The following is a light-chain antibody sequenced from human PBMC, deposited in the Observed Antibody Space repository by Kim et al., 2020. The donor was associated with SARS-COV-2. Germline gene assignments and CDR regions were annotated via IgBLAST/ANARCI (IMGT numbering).Light chain of an antibody. CDR1: QDIRND. Sequence: ASVGDRVTITCRESQDIRNDLGWYQQNPGRAPKRLIYGASSLQSGVPSRFSGSGSGTEFTLTISILQPEDFATYFCLQHNTYPITFGQGTRLEIK. V-gene: IGKV1-17*01. CDR3: LQHNTYPIT. J-gene: IGKJ5*01. CDR2: GAS.